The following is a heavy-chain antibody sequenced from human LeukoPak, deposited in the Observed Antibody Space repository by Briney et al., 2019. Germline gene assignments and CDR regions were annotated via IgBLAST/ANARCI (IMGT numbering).Heavy chain of an antibody. J-gene: IGHJ4*02. Sequence: GGSLRLTCAASGSYWMHWVRQAPGKGLVWVSHINSDGSWTSYADSVKGRFTISKDNAKNTVYLQMNNLRAEDTAVYYCVSFYETYWGRGTLVTVSS. CDR1: GSYW. CDR3: VSFYETY. CDR2: INSDGSWT. V-gene: IGHV3-74*01. D-gene: IGHD2/OR15-2a*01.